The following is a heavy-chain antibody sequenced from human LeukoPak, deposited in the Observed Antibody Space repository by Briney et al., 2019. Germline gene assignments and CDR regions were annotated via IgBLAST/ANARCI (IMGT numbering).Heavy chain of an antibody. CDR2: IIPIFGTA. J-gene: IGHJ3*02. D-gene: IGHD3-16*02. CDR3: AREQGTRAYYDYVWGSYRPYDAFDI. CDR1: GGTFSSYA. V-gene: IGHV1-69*13. Sequence: SVKASCKASGGTFSSYAISWVRQAPGQGLEWMGGIIPIFGTANYAQKFQGRVTITADESTSTAYMELSSLRSEDTAVYYCAREQGTRAYYDYVWGSYRPYDAFDIWGQGTMVTVSS.